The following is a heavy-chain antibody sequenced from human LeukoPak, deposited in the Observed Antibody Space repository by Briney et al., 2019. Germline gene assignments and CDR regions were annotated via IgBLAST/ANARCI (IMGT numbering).Heavy chain of an antibody. CDR2: IDASNGNT. CDR1: GYRFTSYD. D-gene: IGHD3-16*01. V-gene: IGHV1-18*04. Sequence: ASVKVSCKASGYRFTSYDMHWVRQAPGQGLEWMGWIDASNGNTNYAQKVQGRVTITTDTSTTTAYMELRSLGFDDTAVYYCARDYHYVPDFWGQGTLVTVSS. J-gene: IGHJ4*02. CDR3: ARDYHYVPDF.